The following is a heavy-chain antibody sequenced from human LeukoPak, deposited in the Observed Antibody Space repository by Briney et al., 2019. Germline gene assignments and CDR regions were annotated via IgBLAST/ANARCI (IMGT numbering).Heavy chain of an antibody. J-gene: IGHJ4*02. V-gene: IGHV3-21*01. CDR3: ARGDRDLYCSSHSCYPVL. CDR2: MSSSSSYI. D-gene: IGHD2-2*01. CDR1: GFTFSSYS. Sequence: PGGSLRLSCVASGFTFSSYSMNWVRQAPGKGLEWVSSMSSSSSYIYYADSVKGRFTISRDHAKNSLSLQTNSLRPEHTSVYYCARGDRDLYCSSHSCYPVLGGQGTLVTVSS.